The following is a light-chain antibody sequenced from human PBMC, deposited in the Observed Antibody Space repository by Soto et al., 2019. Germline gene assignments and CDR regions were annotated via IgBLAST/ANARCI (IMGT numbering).Light chain of an antibody. Sequence: QSVLTQPASVSGSPGQSITISCTGTSSDVGGYNYVSWYQHYPGKAPKLMIYEVSYRPSGVSNRFSGSKSGNTASLTISGLQAEDEADYYCASYTVSSTLLFGGGTKVTVL. CDR2: EVS. CDR1: SSDVGGYNY. J-gene: IGLJ2*01. V-gene: IGLV2-14*01. CDR3: ASYTVSSTLL.